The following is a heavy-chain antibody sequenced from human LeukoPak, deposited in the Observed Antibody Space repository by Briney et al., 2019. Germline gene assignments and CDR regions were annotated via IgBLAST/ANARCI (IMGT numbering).Heavy chain of an antibody. Sequence: SETLSLTCAVYGGSFSGYYWSWIRQPPGKGLEWIGEINHSGSTNYNPSLKSRVTISVDTSKNQFSLKLSSVTAADTAVYYCARHHYSYGPFDYWGQGTLVTVSS. D-gene: IGHD5-18*01. V-gene: IGHV4-34*01. CDR1: GGSFSGYY. CDR3: ARHHYSYGPFDY. CDR2: INHSGST. J-gene: IGHJ4*02.